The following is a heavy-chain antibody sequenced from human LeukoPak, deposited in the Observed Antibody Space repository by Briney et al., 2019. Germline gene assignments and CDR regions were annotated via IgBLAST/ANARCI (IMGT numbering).Heavy chain of an antibody. V-gene: IGHV3-48*04. D-gene: IGHD1-14*01. CDR2: ISPDSATI. CDR1: GFTFYSHG. CDR3: ARVRGPTVYTYYLDV. Sequence: GGSLRLSCAASGFTFYSHGMIWVRQAPGKGLEWVSYISPDSATIYYADSVKGRFTISRDHAKNSLYPQMISLRAEDTALYSCARVRGPTVYTYYLDVWGKGTTVTVSS. J-gene: IGHJ6*03.